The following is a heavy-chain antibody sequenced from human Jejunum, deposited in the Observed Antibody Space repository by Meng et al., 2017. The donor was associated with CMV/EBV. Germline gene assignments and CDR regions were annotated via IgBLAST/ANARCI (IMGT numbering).Heavy chain of an antibody. CDR3: ARGAMSFES. Sequence: QVVDAGGGLVQPGGSLRLSCAVPGISVTTNYMTWVRQTPGKGLEWVSVIYSGGDKTYYADSVKGRFTISRDSSRNTLYLQMTSLRAGDTALYYCARGAMSFESWGQGTLVTVSS. J-gene: IGHJ5*01. V-gene: IGHV3-66*01. CDR1: GISVTTNY. CDR2: IYSGGDKT.